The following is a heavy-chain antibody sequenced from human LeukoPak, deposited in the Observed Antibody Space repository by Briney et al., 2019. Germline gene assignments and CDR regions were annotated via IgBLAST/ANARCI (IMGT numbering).Heavy chain of an antibody. D-gene: IGHD3-22*01. CDR3: ARGVYYYDSSGPAAFDI. CDR2: ISSSGSTI. V-gene: IGHV3-11*04. J-gene: IGHJ3*02. CDR1: GFTFSDYY. Sequence: GGSLRLSCAASGFTFSDYYMSWLRQAPGKGLEWVSYISSSGSTIDYADSVKGRFTISRDNAKNSLYLQMNSLRAEDTAVYYCARGVYYYDSSGPAAFDIWGQGTMVTVSS.